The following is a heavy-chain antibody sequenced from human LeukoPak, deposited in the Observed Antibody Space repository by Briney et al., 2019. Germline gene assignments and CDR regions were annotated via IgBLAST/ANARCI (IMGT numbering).Heavy chain of an antibody. V-gene: IGHV3-7*01. CDR2: IRPDGSGT. Sequence: GGSLRLSCAASGFSFSNFWMRWVRQAPGKGLEWVANIRPDGSGTDYVDSVKGRFTISGDNAKNSLYLQMNSLRAGDTAVYYCARDSSGYFDYWGQGALVTVSS. CDR1: GFSFSNFW. D-gene: IGHD3-22*01. J-gene: IGHJ4*02. CDR3: ARDSSGYFDY.